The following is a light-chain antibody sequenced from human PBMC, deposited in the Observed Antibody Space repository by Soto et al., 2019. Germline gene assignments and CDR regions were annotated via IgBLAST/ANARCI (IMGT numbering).Light chain of an antibody. CDR1: SSNIGAGYD. J-gene: IGLJ3*02. V-gene: IGLV1-40*01. CDR2: GNT. CDR3: QSFDRSLTAWV. Sequence: QSVLTQPPSVSGAPGQRVTISCTGSSSNIGAGYDVHWYQQLPGTAPTLRISGNTDRPSGVPDRFSGSKSGTSASLAITGLQTEDEAVYYCQSFDRSLTAWVFGGGTKLTV.